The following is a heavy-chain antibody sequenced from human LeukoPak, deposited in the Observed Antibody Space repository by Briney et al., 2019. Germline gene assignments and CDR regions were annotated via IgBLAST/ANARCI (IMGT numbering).Heavy chain of an antibody. Sequence: SETLSLTCTVSGGSITSSGFYWGWIRQPPGKGLEWIGSIYYSGSTYYNPSLKSRVTISVDTSKSQFSLQLTSVTAADTAVYYCASDALGYCSSSSCYFDDWGRGTLVTVSS. V-gene: IGHV4-39*07. D-gene: IGHD2-2*01. CDR1: GGSITSSGFY. J-gene: IGHJ4*02. CDR2: IYYSGST. CDR3: ASDALGYCSSSSCYFDD.